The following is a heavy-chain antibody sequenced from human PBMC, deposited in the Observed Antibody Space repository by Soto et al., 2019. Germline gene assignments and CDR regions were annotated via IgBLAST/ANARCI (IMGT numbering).Heavy chain of an antibody. CDR1: GGTFSSCA. CDR2: IIPIFGTA. Sequence: SVKVSCKASGGTFSSCAISWVRQAPGQGLEWMGGIIPIFGTANYAQKFQGRVTITADESTSTAYMELSSLRSEDTAVYYCARDPYYYDSSGSNFDYWGQGTLVTVSS. J-gene: IGHJ4*02. V-gene: IGHV1-69*13. D-gene: IGHD3-22*01. CDR3: ARDPYYYDSSGSNFDY.